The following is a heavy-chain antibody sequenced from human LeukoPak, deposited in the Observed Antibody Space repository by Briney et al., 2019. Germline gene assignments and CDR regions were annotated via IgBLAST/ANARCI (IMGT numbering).Heavy chain of an antibody. D-gene: IGHD3-10*01. CDR2: IYYSGST. CDR1: GGSISSYY. Sequence: SSETLSLTCTVSGGSISSYYWSWIRQPPGKGLEWIGYIYYSGSTNYNPSLKSRVTISVDTSKKQFSLKLSSVTAADTAVYYCARETPYGSGSYPFDYWGQGILVTVSS. CDR3: ARETPYGSGSYPFDY. V-gene: IGHV4-59*01. J-gene: IGHJ4*02.